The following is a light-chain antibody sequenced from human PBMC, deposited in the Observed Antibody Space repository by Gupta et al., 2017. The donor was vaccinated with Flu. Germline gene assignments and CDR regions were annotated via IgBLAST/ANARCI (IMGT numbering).Light chain of an antibody. CDR1: SSDVGSSNR. J-gene: IGLJ1*01. CDR3: SSHAGRVTWV. Sequence: QSAPTQPRSLSASPGQPVTISCTGTSSDVGSSNRVSWYQQRPGKAPKLILYDVTERPSGVPDRFSGSKSGNTASLSISGLQADDEADYYCSSHAGRVTWVFGTGTTVTVL. V-gene: IGLV2-11*01. CDR2: DVT.